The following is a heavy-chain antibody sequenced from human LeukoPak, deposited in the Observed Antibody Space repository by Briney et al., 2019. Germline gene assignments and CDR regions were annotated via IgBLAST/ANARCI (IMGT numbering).Heavy chain of an antibody. CDR1: GYTFTSYD. CDR3: ARAPDYDYVWGSYAIDY. V-gene: IGHV1-8*01. Sequence: GASVKVSCNASGYTFTSYDINWVRQATGQGLEWMGWMNPNSGNTGYAQKFQGRVTMTRNTSISTAYMELSSLRSEDTAVYYCARAPDYDYVWGSYAIDYWGQGTLVTVSS. CDR2: MNPNSGNT. J-gene: IGHJ4*02. D-gene: IGHD3-16*01.